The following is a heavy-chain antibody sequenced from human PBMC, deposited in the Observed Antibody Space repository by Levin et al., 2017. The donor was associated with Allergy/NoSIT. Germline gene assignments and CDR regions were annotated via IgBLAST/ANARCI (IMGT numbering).Heavy chain of an antibody. J-gene: IGHJ3*01. Sequence: GESLKISCSASGFTFSDYYMNWIRQIPGKGLEWISSMSGTSQYTTVADSFKDRVTLSRDNRNNALFLQIHNLRADDTAIYYCARGSVAAAAPFDRWGRGTLVTVS. CDR2: MSGTSQ. D-gene: IGHD6-25*01. V-gene: IGHV3-11*05. CDR1: GFTFSDYY. CDR3: ARGSVAAAAPFDR.